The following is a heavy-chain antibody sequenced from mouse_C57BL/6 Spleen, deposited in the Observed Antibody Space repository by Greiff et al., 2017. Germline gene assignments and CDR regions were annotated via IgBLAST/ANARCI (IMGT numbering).Heavy chain of an antibody. J-gene: IGHJ2*01. CDR2: IHPNSGST. Sequence: QVQLQQPGAELVKPGASVKLSCKASGYTFTSYWMHWVKQRPGQGLEWIGMIHPNSGSTNYNEKFKSKATLTVDKSSSTAYMQLRSLTSEDAAVYYCARSRDDGPDYWGQGTTLTVSS. CDR1: GYTFTSYW. D-gene: IGHD1-2*01. V-gene: IGHV1-64*01. CDR3: ARSRDDGPDY.